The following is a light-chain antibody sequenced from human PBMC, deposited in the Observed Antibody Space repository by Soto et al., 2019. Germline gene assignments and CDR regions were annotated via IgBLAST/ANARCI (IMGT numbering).Light chain of an antibody. Sequence: EIVLTQSPATLSLSPGERATLSCRASQSVSSYLAWYQQKPGQAPRLLIYDASNRATGIPARFSGSGSGTDFTLTISSLEPEDCAVYYCQQRSNGPPRPLGGGTK. CDR1: QSVSSY. CDR3: QQRSNGPPRP. CDR2: DAS. V-gene: IGKV3-11*01. J-gene: IGKJ4*01.